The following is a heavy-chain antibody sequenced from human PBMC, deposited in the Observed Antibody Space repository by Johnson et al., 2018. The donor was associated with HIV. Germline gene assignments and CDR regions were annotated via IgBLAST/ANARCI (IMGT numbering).Heavy chain of an antibody. D-gene: IGHD3-10*01. CDR3: RSSENYYFERDI. CDR1: GFTFDDYA. CDR2: ISWNSGSI. Sequence: VQLVESGGGLVQPGGSLRLSCTASGFTFDDYAMQWVRQAPGKGLEWVSGISWNSGSIAYADSVKGRFTISRDNAKNSLYLQMNNLRVEDTALYYCRSSENYYFERDIWGQGTMVTVSS. V-gene: IGHV3-9*01. J-gene: IGHJ3*02.